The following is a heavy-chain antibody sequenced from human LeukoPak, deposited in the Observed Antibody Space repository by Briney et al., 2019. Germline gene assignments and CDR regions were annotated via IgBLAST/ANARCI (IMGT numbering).Heavy chain of an antibody. CDR3: AKLRYYYDSSGYYYFDY. D-gene: IGHD3-22*01. Sequence: PGGSLRLSCAASGFTFSSYAMSWVRQAPGKGLDWVSAISGSGGSTYYADSVKGRFTISRDNSKNTLYLQMNSLRAEDTAVYYCAKLRYYYDSSGYYYFDYWGQGTLVTVSS. J-gene: IGHJ4*02. CDR2: ISGSGGST. CDR1: GFTFSSYA. V-gene: IGHV3-23*01.